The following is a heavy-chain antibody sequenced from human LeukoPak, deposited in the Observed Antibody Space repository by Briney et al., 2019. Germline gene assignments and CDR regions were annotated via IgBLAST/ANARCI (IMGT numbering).Heavy chain of an antibody. CDR1: GFTFSSYG. CDR3: AKDRSIVLMAVFDP. CDR2: ISGSGGST. J-gene: IGHJ5*02. D-gene: IGHD2-8*01. Sequence: PGGTLRLSCAASGFTFSSYGMSWVRQAPGKGQEWVSAISGSGGSTYYADSVKGRFTISRDNSKNTLYLQMNSLRAEDTAVYYCAKDRSIVLMAVFDPWGKGTLVTVPS. V-gene: IGHV3-23*01.